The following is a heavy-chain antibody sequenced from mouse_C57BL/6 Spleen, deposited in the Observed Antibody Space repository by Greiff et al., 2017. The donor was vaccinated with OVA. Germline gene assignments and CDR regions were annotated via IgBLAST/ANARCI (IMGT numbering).Heavy chain of an antibody. CDR1: GFTFSDYG. CDR3: ARNYDYDAYFDV. V-gene: IGHV5-17*01. D-gene: IGHD2-4*01. CDR2: ISSGSSTI. Sequence: EVKVVESGGGLVKPGGSLKLSCAASGFTFSDYGMHWVRQAPEKGLEWVAYISSGSSTIYYADTVKGRFTFSRDNSKNTLFLQMTSLRSEDTAMYYCARNYDYDAYFDVWGTGTTVTVSS. J-gene: IGHJ1*03.